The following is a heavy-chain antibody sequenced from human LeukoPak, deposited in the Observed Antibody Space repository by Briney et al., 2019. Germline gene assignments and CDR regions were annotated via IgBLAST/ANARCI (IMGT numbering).Heavy chain of an antibody. J-gene: IGHJ3*02. D-gene: IGHD3-3*01. Sequence: PGGSLRLSCAASGFTFSTYSMTWVRQGPGKGLEWVSVISGGDDTTYYADSVKGRFTISRDNSKNTLYLQMNILRAEDTAVYFCARFETCQCDDVFDIWGQGTMVTVSS. CDR1: GFTFSTYS. V-gene: IGHV3-23*01. CDR2: ISGGDDTT. CDR3: ARFETCQCDDVFDI.